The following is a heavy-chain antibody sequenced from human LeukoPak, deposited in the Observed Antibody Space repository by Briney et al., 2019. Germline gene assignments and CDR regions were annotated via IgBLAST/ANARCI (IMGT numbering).Heavy chain of an antibody. CDR2: ISYDGSNK. D-gene: IGHD1-14*01. Sequence: GGSLRLSCAASGFTFSSYGMHWVRQAPGKGLEWVAVISYDGSNKYYADSVKGRFTISRDNSKNTLHLQMNSLRAEDTAVYYCAKPYNDYWGQGTLVTVSS. J-gene: IGHJ4*02. CDR3: AKPYNDY. CDR1: GFTFSSYG. V-gene: IGHV3-30*18.